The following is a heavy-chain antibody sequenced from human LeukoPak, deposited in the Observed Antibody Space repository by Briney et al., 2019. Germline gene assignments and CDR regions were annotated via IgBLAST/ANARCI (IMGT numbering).Heavy chain of an antibody. J-gene: IGHJ4*02. CDR2: ISSSTSYI. D-gene: IGHD4-17*01. V-gene: IGHV3-21*01. Sequence: GGSLRLSCAASGFTFSGYSINCIRQAPGKGLEWVSSISSSTSYIYFADSVKGRFTISKDNAKNSLYLQMNSLRAEDTAVYYCARAGGSTVSHSDYWGQGTLVTVSS. CDR1: GFTFSGYS. CDR3: ARAGGSTVSHSDY.